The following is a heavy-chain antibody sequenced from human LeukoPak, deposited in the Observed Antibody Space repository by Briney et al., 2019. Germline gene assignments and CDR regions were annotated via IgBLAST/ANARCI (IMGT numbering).Heavy chain of an antibody. CDR1: GFTFSNYA. D-gene: IGHD3-22*01. CDR3: AKVEFCGYYVSSDQGG. Sequence: GGSLRLSCAASGFTFSNYAMSRVRQAPGKGLGWVSAINDYDDKTNYADSVKGRSTISRDNSKSTLYLQMNSLRDEDSAMCFCAKVEFCGYYVSSDQGGWGQGTLVTVSS. V-gene: IGHV3-23*01. J-gene: IGHJ4*02. CDR2: INDYDDKT.